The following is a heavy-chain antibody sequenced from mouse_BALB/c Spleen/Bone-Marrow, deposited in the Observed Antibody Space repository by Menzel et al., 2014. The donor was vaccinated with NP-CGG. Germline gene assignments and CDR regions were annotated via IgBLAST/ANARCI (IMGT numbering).Heavy chain of an antibody. Sequence: EVKLMESGGGLVKPGGSLKLSCAASGFTFSDYYMYWVRQTPEKRLEWVATISDGGSYTYYPDSVKGRFTISRDNAKNNLYLQMSSLKSEDTAMYYCAREVATDYWGQGTSVTVSS. CDR1: GFTFSDYY. CDR3: AREVATDY. J-gene: IGHJ4*01. CDR2: ISDGGSYT. V-gene: IGHV5-4*02.